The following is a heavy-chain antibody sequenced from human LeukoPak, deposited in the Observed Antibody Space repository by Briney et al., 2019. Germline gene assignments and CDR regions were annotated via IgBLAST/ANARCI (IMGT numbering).Heavy chain of an antibody. Sequence: PGGSLRLSCEASGFTFRDYEMNWVRQAPGKGLEWVANIKQDGSEKYYVDSVKGRFIISRDNAKNSLYLQMNSLRAEDTAVYYCVTYKYCTNGVCYFFDNWGQGTLVTVSS. V-gene: IGHV3-7*01. CDR1: GFTFRDYE. CDR2: IKQDGSEK. J-gene: IGHJ4*02. CDR3: VTYKYCTNGVCYFFDN. D-gene: IGHD2-8*01.